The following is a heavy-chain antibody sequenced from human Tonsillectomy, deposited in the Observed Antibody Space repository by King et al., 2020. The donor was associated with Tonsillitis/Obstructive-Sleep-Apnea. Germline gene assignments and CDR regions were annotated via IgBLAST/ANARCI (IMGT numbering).Heavy chain of an antibody. CDR3: VHRRVGLWFGD. J-gene: IGHJ4*02. V-gene: IGHV2-5*02. D-gene: IGHD3-10*01. Sequence: TLKESGPTLVKPTQTLTLTCTFSGFSLSTSGVGVGWIRQPPGKALEWLALIYWDDDKRYSPSLKSRLTITKDTSKNQVVLTITNMDPVDTGTYYCVHRRVGLWFGDWGQGTLVTVSS. CDR2: IYWDDDK. CDR1: GFSLSTSGVG.